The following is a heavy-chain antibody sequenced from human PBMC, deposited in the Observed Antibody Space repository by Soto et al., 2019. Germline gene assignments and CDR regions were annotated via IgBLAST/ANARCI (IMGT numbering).Heavy chain of an antibody. V-gene: IGHV3-11*06. D-gene: IGHD2-21*01. CDR3: VRGGGGGQFDS. CDR1: GFTFSDFY. CDR2: ISPNSNYR. J-gene: IGHJ4*02. Sequence: GGSLRLSCEVSGFTFSDFYMSWIRQAPGKGLEWLSYISPNSNYRQYAESVKGRHTISRDNAKNSLSLQMNSLRVEDTAVYYCVRGGGGGQFDSWGQGTLVTVSS.